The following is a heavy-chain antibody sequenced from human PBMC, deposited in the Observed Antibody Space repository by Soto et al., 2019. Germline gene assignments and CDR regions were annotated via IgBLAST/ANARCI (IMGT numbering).Heavy chain of an antibody. CDR2: IYYSGST. J-gene: IGHJ6*02. CDR1: GDSISSYY. Sequence: PSETLSLTCTVSGDSISSYYWSWIRQPPGKGLEWIGYIYYSGSTNYNPSLKSRVTISVDTSKNQFSLKLSSVTAADTAVYYCARSSSWEHYYYYGMDVWGQGTTVTVSS. CDR3: ARSSSWEHYYYYGMDV. V-gene: IGHV4-59*01. D-gene: IGHD6-13*01.